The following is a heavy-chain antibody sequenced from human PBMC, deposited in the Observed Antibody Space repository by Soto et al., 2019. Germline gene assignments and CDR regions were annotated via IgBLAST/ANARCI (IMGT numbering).Heavy chain of an antibody. Sequence: QVQLVESGGGVVQPGRSLRLSCVASRFSFSFYAMHWVSQAPGKGLEWVAVISYDGNRKIYADSVEGRFTISRDNSRNTLFLQMNSLRPEDTAVYYCARDSSYYDTSGDAFDIWGQGTMVTVSS. J-gene: IGHJ3*02. D-gene: IGHD3-22*01. CDR3: ARDSSYYDTSGDAFDI. CDR2: ISYDGNRK. CDR1: RFSFSFYA. V-gene: IGHV3-30-3*01.